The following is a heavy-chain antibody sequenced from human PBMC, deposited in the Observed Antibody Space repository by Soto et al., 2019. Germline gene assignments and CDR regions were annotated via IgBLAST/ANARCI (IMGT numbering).Heavy chain of an antibody. J-gene: IGHJ4*02. V-gene: IGHV1-2*04. CDR3: ARGAEVGIELAAFDQ. D-gene: IGHD2-8*02. CDR2: INPKSGDR. CDR1: GYTFSDYY. Sequence: QVHLVQSGAEVKRAGASVTVSCKASGYTFSDYYIHWVRQAPGQELQWMGCINPKSGDRRYAQMFRGWVFMTRDTSISTAYMEVSGLKSDDTAVYFCARGAEVGIELAAFDQWGQGTLVTVSA.